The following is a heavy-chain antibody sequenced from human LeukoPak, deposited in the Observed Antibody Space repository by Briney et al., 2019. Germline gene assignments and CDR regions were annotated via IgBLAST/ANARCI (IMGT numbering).Heavy chain of an antibody. D-gene: IGHD3-9*01. J-gene: IGHJ6*02. V-gene: IGHV3-48*02. CDR3: ARVWDYDILTGRHYYYYGMDV. Sequence: GGSLRLSCAASGFTFSSYSMNWVRQAPGKGLGWVSYSSSRSSTIYYADSVKGRFTISRDNAKNSLYLQMNSLRDEDTAVYYCARVWDYDILTGRHYYYYGMDVWGQGTTVTVSS. CDR1: GFTFSSYS. CDR2: SSSRSSTI.